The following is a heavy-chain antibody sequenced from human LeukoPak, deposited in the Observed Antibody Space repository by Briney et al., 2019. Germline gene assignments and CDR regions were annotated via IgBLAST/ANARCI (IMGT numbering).Heavy chain of an antibody. Sequence: GASVKVSCKASGYTFTGYYIHWVRQAPGQGLEWMGWINPNSGGTNYAPNFQGRVTMTWDTSISTAYMELSRLTSDDTAVYYCARANYYDSSGYWSDVAPNYYYYYMDVWGKGTTVTVSS. V-gene: IGHV1-2*02. D-gene: IGHD3-22*01. J-gene: IGHJ6*03. CDR1: GYTFTGYY. CDR3: ARANYYDSSGYWSDVAPNYYYYYMDV. CDR2: INPNSGGT.